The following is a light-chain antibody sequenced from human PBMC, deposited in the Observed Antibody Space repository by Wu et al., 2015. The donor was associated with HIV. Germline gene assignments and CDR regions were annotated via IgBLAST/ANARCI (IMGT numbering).Light chain of an antibody. Sequence: EIVLTQFPATLSLSPGERATLSCRASQSVASFLAWYQQKPGQAPRLLIYDASNRATGIPARFSGGGSETDFTLTISSLEPEDFAVYYCQQRSNWPYTFGQGTKVEIK. CDR2: DAS. CDR1: QSVASF. J-gene: IGKJ2*01. CDR3: QQRSNWPYT. V-gene: IGKV3-11*01.